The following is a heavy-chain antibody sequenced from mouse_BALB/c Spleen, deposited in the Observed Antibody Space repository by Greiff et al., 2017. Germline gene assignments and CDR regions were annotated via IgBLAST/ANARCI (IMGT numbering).Heavy chain of an antibody. V-gene: IGHV5-9-3*01. CDR3: ARHAETARATSYAMDY. D-gene: IGHD3-2*01. J-gene: IGHJ4*01. CDR1: GFTFSSYA. CDR2: ISSGGSYT. Sequence: DVKLVESGGGLVKPGGSLKLSCAASGFTFSSYAMSWVRQTPEKRLEWVATISSGGSYTYYPDSVKGRFTISRDNAKNTLYLQMSSLRSEDTAMYYCARHAETARATSYAMDYWGQGTSVTVSS.